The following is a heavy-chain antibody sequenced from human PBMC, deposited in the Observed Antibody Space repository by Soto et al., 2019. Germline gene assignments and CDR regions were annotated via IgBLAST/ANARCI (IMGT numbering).Heavy chain of an antibody. CDR2: ISNSGNT. CDR1: RENVTSYE. V-gene: IGHV4-59*02. D-gene: IGHD6-13*01. J-gene: IGHJ5*02. Sequence: PXETLSCTGNVSRENVTSYEWSWIRQSPGKGLEWIGYISNSGNTNYNPSLKSRVTISLDTSKNHFSLKMRSVTAADTAVYYRARRGSTWYSWFDPWGQGTLVTVSS. CDR3: ARRGSTWYSWFDP.